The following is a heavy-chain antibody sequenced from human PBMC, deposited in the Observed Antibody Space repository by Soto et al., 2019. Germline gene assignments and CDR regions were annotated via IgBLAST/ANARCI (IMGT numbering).Heavy chain of an antibody. CDR3: TRQIYDSDTGPNFQYYFDS. V-gene: IGHV5-10-1*01. J-gene: IGHJ4*02. Sequence: GESLKISCKGSGYSFAGYWITWVRQKPGKGLEWMGRIDPSDSQTYYSPSFRGHVTISVTKSITTVFLQWSSLRASDTAMYYCTRQIYDSDTGPNFQYYFDSWGQGTPVTVSS. CDR2: IDPSDSQT. D-gene: IGHD3-22*01. CDR1: GYSFAGYW.